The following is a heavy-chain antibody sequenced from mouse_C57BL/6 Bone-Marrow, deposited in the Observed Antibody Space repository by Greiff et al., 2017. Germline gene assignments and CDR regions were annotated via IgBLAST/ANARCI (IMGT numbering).Heavy chain of an antibody. CDR3: VRSMVTRAHYYAMDY. Sequence: EASGGLVQPKGSLKLSCAASGFTFNTYAMHWVRQAPGKGLEWVARIRSKSSNYATYYADSVKDRFTISRDDSQSMLYLQMNNLKTEDTAMYYCVRSMVTRAHYYAMDYWGQGTSVTVSS. J-gene: IGHJ4*01. CDR2: IRSKSSNYAT. V-gene: IGHV10-3*01. CDR1: GFTFNTYA. D-gene: IGHD2-2*01.